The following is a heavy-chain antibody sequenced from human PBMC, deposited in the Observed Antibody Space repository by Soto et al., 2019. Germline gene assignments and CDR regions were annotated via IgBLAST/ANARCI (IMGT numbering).Heavy chain of an antibody. D-gene: IGHD3-9*01. CDR2: ISSSSSYI. J-gene: IGHJ4*02. CDR3: ARGRYFDWLLDY. V-gene: IGHV3-21*01. Sequence: GGSLRLSCAASGFTFRSYSMNWVRQAPGKGLEWVSSISSSSSYIYYADSVKGRFTISRDNSKNTLYLQMNSLRAEDTAVYYCARGRYFDWLLDYWGQGTLVTVSS. CDR1: GFTFRSYS.